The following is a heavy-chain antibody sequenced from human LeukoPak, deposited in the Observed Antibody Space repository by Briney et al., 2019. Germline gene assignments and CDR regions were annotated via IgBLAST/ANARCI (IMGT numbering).Heavy chain of an antibody. CDR2: IIPIFGTA. V-gene: IGHV1-69*13. J-gene: IGHJ4*02. D-gene: IGHD3-22*01. Sequence: ASVKVSCKASGGTFSSYAISWVRQAPGQGLEWMGGIIPIFGTANYAQKFQGRVTITADESTSTAYMELSSLRSEDTAVYYCASRGYYYDSSGHPPHYWGQGTLVTVSS. CDR1: GGTFSSYA. CDR3: ASRGYYYDSSGHPPHY.